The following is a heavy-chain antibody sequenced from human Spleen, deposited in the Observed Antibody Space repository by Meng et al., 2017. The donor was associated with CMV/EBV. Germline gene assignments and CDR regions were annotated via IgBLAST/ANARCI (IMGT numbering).Heavy chain of an antibody. CDR1: GYTFTDYY. J-gene: IGHJ4*02. D-gene: IGHD3-22*01. Sequence: ASVKVSCKASGYTFTDYYIHWVRQAPGQGLEWMGWINPNSGGTNYAQKFHDRVTMTRDTSISTAYMELSRLRSDDTAVYYCARGDWRDSSGFYLILDFWGQGTLVTVSS. CDR2: INPNSGGT. CDR3: ARGDWRDSSGFYLILDF. V-gene: IGHV1-2*02.